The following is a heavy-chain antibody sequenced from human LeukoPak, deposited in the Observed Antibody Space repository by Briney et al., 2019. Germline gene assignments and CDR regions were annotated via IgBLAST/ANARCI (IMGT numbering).Heavy chain of an antibody. Sequence: PSETLSLTCTVSGGSISSYYWSWIRQPPGKGLEWIGYIYYSGSTNYNPSLKSRVTISVDTSKNQFSLKLSSVTAADTAVYYCARDPIAFRVGYYFDYWGQGTLVTVSS. J-gene: IGHJ4*02. V-gene: IGHV4-59*01. CDR2: IYYSGST. CDR1: GGSISSYY. CDR3: ARDPIAFRVGYYFDY. D-gene: IGHD3-10*01.